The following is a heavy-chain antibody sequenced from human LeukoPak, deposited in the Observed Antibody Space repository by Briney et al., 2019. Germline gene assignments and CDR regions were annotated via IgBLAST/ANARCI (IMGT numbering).Heavy chain of an antibody. V-gene: IGHV4-34*01. Sequence: SETLSLTCAVYGGSFSGYYWSWIRQPPGKGLEWIGEINHSGSTNYNPSLKSRLTISVDKSKNQFSLKLSSVTAADTAVYYCARGRFSGYGADWGQGTLVTVSS. J-gene: IGHJ4*02. CDR1: GGSFSGYY. CDR3: ARGRFSGYGAD. D-gene: IGHD5-12*01. CDR2: INHSGST.